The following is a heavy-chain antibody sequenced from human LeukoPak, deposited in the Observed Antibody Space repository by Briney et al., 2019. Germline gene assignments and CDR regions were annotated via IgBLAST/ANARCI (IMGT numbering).Heavy chain of an antibody. J-gene: IGHJ4*02. CDR2: IYAGGGGSA. Sequence: GGSLRLSCAASGFTVTGNDMNWVRQVPGKGLEWVSLIYAGGGGSAYYADSVRGRFTGSRDDSKNTLDLQMNSLKPDDTAIYYCLRQGVGSPPRWGQGTLVTVSS. V-gene: IGHV3-53*05. CDR1: GFTVTGND. D-gene: IGHD1-26*01. CDR3: LRQGVGSPPR.